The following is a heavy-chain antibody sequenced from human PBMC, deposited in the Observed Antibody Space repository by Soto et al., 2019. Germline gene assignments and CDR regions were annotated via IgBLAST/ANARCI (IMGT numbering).Heavy chain of an antibody. J-gene: IGHJ6*02. CDR2: IVVGSGNT. CDR1: GFTFTSSA. V-gene: IGHV1-58*01. CDR3: AAARAQGEWLWHYYYYGMDV. Sequence: GASVKVSCKASGFTFTSSAVQWVRQARGQRLEWIGWIVVGSGNTNYAQKFQERVTITRDMSTSTAYMELSSLRSEDTAVHYCAAARAQGEWLWHYYYYGMDVWGQGTTVTVSS. D-gene: IGHD3-3*01.